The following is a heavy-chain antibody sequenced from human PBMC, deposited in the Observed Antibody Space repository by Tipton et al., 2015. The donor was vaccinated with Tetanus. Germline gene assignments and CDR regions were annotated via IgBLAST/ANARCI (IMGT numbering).Heavy chain of an antibody. J-gene: IGHJ4*02. Sequence: SLRLSCAASGFIFSSYGIHWVRQAPGKGLEWVAVSWYDGTDKYYADSVKGRFTISRDNSKNTLYLQMNSLRAEDTAVYYCAREAECSGGGCFSGDFDNWGQGTQVTLSS. CDR3: AREAECSGGGCFSGDFDN. D-gene: IGHD2-15*01. CDR1: GFIFSSYG. CDR2: SWYDGTDK. V-gene: IGHV3-33*01.